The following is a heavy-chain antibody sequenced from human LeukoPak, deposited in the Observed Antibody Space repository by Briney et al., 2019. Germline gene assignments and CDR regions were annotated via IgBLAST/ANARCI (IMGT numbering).Heavy chain of an antibody. CDR2: ISSNGGST. Sequence: PGGSLRLSCSASGFTFSSYAMHWVRQAPGKGLEYVSAISSNGGSTYYADSVKGRFTISRDNSRNTLYLQMNGLRADDTAVYHCARDHSMDYGNWFDPWGQGTLVTVSS. CDR1: GFTFSSYA. D-gene: IGHD4-17*01. J-gene: IGHJ5*02. V-gene: IGHV3-64*04. CDR3: ARDHSMDYGNWFDP.